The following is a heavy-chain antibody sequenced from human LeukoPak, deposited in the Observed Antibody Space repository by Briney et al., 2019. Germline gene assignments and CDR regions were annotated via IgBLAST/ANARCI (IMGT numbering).Heavy chain of an antibody. V-gene: IGHV4-30-2*01. D-gene: IGHD3-22*01. CDR2: ISHSGST. J-gene: IGHJ4*02. Sequence: SQTLSLTCAVSGGSISSGGYSWSWIRQPPGKGLEWIGYISHSGSTYYNPSLKSRVTISVDRSKNQFSLKLSSVTAADTAVYYCASRSYYYDSSGYYDNDYYFDYWGQGTLVTVSA. CDR3: ASRSYYYDSSGYYDNDYYFDY. CDR1: GGSISSGGYS.